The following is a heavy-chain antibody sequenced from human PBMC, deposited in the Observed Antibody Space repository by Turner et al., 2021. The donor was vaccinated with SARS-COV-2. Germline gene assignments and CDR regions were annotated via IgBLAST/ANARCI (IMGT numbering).Heavy chain of an antibody. CDR3: ANVGSYFFDY. Sequence: EVHLLESGGGLVPPGGSLRRSCAASGFTFSNSAMSWVRQAPGKGLEWVSTSSSSGGTTYYAASVKGRFTISRDNSKNTLYLQMNSLRAGDTALYYCANVGSYFFDYWGQGTLVTVSS. J-gene: IGHJ4*02. CDR1: GFTFSNSA. D-gene: IGHD3-10*01. CDR2: SSSSGGTT. V-gene: IGHV3-23*01.